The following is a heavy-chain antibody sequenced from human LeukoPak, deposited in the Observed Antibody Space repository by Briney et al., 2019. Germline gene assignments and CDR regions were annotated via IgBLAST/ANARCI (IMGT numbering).Heavy chain of an antibody. V-gene: IGHV4-4*02. CDR2: IYHSGST. J-gene: IGHJ6*02. Sequence: SGTLFLTCAVSGGSISSSNWWSWVRQPPGKGLEWIGEIYHSGSTNYNPSLKSRVTISVDESKNQFSLKLSSVTAADTAVYYCARARYCSSTSCPWGMDVWGQGTTVTVSS. D-gene: IGHD2-2*01. CDR3: ARARYCSSTSCPWGMDV. CDR1: GGSISSSNW.